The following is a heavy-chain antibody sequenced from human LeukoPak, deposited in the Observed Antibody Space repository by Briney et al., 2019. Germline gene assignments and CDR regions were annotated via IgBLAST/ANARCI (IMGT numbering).Heavy chain of an antibody. D-gene: IGHD2-21*02. Sequence: GASVKVSCKASGYTFTGYYMHWVRQAPGQGLEWMGWINPNSGGTNYAQKFQGRVTMTRDTSISTAYMELSRLRSDDTAVYYCARSMGAYCGGDCDPLDYWGQGTLVTVSS. J-gene: IGHJ4*02. CDR1: GYTFTGYY. V-gene: IGHV1-2*02. CDR3: ARSMGAYCGGDCDPLDY. CDR2: INPNSGGT.